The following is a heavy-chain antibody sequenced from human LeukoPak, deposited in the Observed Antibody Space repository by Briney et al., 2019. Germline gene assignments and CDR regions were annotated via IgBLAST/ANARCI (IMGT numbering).Heavy chain of an antibody. CDR2: ISGSGGST. CDR1: GFTFSSYA. Sequence: GGSLRLSCAASGFTFSSYAMSWVRRAPGKGLEWVSAISGSGGSTYYADSVKGRFTISRDNSKNTLYLQMNSLRAEDTAVYYCAKDGQTVTTRYNWFDPWGQGTLVTVSS. CDR3: AKDGQTVTTRYNWFDP. D-gene: IGHD4-11*01. V-gene: IGHV3-23*01. J-gene: IGHJ5*02.